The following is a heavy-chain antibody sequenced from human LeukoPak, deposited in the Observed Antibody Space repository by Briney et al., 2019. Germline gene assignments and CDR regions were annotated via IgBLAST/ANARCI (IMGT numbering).Heavy chain of an antibody. D-gene: IGHD3-10*01. Sequence: SGTLSLTCAVSGGSISSSNWWSWVRQLPGKGLEWIGEIYHSGSTNYNPSLKSRVTISVDKSKNQFSLKLSSVTAADTAVYYCARRRFGELAPGVYFDYWGQGTLVTVSS. CDR2: IYHSGST. J-gene: IGHJ4*02. CDR1: GGSISSSNW. V-gene: IGHV4-4*02. CDR3: ARRRFGELAPGVYFDY.